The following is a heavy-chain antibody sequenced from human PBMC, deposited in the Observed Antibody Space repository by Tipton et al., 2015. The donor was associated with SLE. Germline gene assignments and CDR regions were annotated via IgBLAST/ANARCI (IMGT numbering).Heavy chain of an antibody. D-gene: IGHD3-3*01. J-gene: IGHJ4*02. Sequence: GSLRLSCAASGFAFTSYAMSWVRQAPGKGLEWVSTIYSDDTSAYHGDSVKGRFTISRDNSKNTLYLQMNSLRAEDTAVYYCAKEGDFWRQHYFDYWGRGTLVTVSS. CDR2: IYSDDTSA. CDR1: GFAFTSYA. V-gene: IGHV3-23*03. CDR3: AKEGDFWRQHYFDY.